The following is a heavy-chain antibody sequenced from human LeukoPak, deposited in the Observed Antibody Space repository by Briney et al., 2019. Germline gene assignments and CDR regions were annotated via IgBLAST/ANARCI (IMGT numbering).Heavy chain of an antibody. CDR2: MSNNGRTI. CDR1: GSTFSSYE. CDR3: ARVTKYYIDY. V-gene: IGHV3-48*03. Sequence: GGSLRLSCVASGSTFSSYEMNWVRQAPGKRLEWVSYMSNNGRTIYYADSVKGRFTISRDNAKNSLYLQMNSLRAEDTAVYYCARVTKYYIDYWGQGTQVTVSS. J-gene: IGHJ4*02.